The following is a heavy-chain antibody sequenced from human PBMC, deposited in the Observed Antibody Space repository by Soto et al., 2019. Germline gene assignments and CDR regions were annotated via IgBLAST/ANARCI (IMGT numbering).Heavy chain of an antibody. V-gene: IGHV1-18*01. J-gene: IGHJ6*03. CDR2: ISAYNGNT. Sequence: QVQLVQSGAEVKKPGASVKVSCKASGYTFTSYGISWVRQAPGQGLEWMGWISAYNGNTNYAQKLQGRVTMTTATSTSTAYMELRSLRSDDTAVYYCAREKTEGSGSRNYYYYYYMDVWGKGTTVTVSS. CDR1: GYTFTSYG. CDR3: AREKTEGSGSRNYYYYYYMDV. D-gene: IGHD3-10*01.